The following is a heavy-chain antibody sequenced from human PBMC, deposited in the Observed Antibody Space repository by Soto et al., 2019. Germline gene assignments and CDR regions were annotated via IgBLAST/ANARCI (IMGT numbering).Heavy chain of an antibody. V-gene: IGHV1-8*01. Sequence: QVQLVQSGAEVKKPGASVKVSCKASGYTFTSYDINWVRQATGQGLEWMGWMNPNSGNTGYAQKFQGRVTMTRNTSISTAYMELSSLRSEDTAVYYCARGVKLVRGVIITYWFDPWGQGTLVTVSS. J-gene: IGHJ5*02. CDR2: MNPNSGNT. CDR3: ARGVKLVRGVIITYWFDP. D-gene: IGHD3-10*01. CDR1: GYTFTSYD.